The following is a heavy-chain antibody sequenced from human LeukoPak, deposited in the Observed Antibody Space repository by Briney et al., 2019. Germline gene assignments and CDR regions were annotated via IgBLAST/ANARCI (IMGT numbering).Heavy chain of an antibody. D-gene: IGHD2-8*02. CDR1: GYTFNGHY. V-gene: IGHV1-2*02. CDR3: ARDFTGGYFDY. Sequence: ASVKVSCKASGYTFNGHYMHWVRQAPGQGLEWMGWINPNSGDTNYAQKFQGRVTMTRDTSISTAYMELSRLRSDDTAVYYCARDFTGGYFDYWGQGTLVTVSS. CDR2: INPNSGDT. J-gene: IGHJ4*02.